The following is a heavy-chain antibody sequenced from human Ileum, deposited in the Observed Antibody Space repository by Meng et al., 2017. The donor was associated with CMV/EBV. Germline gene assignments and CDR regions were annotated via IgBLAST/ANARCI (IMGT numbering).Heavy chain of an antibody. Sequence: QVARKASGYSFTGYHMPWGRQAPGQGLEWMGRINPDPGGTNYAQKFQGRVTMTRDTSISTAYMELSRLTSDDTAVYFCMTVTGNYPYWGQGALVTVSS. D-gene: IGHD1-7*01. CDR1: GYSFTGYH. V-gene: IGHV1-2*06. J-gene: IGHJ4*02. CDR2: INPDPGGT. CDR3: MTVTGNYPY.